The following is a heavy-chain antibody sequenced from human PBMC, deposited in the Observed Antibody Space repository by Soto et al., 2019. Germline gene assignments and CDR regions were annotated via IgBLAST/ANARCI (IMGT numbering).Heavy chain of an antibody. Sequence: NPSETLSLTCAVYGGSFSGYYWSWIRQPPGKGLEWIGEINHSGSTNYNPSLKSRVTISVDTSKNQFSLKLSSVTAADTAVYYCARGDIVVVPVAIRQGIYWFDPWGQGTLVTVSS. V-gene: IGHV4-34*01. CDR3: ARGDIVVVPVAIRQGIYWFDP. D-gene: IGHD2-2*01. J-gene: IGHJ5*02. CDR1: GGSFSGYY. CDR2: INHSGST.